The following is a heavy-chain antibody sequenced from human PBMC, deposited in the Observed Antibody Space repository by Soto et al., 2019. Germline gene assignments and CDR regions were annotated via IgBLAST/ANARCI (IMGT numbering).Heavy chain of an antibody. Sequence: SETLSLTCTVSGGSISSSSYYWGWIRQHPGKGLEWIGYIYYSGSTYYNPSLKSRVTMSVDTSENQFSPRLSSVTAADTAVYYCARKDSGYADYMDVWGKGTTVTVSS. V-gene: IGHV4-31*03. D-gene: IGHD5-12*01. CDR1: GGSISSSSYY. J-gene: IGHJ6*03. CDR3: ARKDSGYADYMDV. CDR2: IYYSGST.